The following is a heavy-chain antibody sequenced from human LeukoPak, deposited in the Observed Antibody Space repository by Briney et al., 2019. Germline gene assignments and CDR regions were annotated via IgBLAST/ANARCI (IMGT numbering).Heavy chain of an antibody. V-gene: IGHV4-59*08. CDR2: IHYSGST. Sequence: SETLSLTCAVYGGSFSGYYWSWIRQSPGKGLEWIGCIHYSGSTIYNPSLKSRVSISVDTSKNQFSLKLSSATAADTAVYYCAGPTSSGWHGDFDYWGQGTLVTVSS. CDR3: AGPTSSGWHGDFDY. J-gene: IGHJ4*02. D-gene: IGHD6-19*01. CDR1: GGSFSGYY.